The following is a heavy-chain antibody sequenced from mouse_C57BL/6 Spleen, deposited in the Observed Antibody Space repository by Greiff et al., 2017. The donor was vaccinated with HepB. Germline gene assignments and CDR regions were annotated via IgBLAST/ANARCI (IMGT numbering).Heavy chain of an antibody. D-gene: IGHD2-10*01. CDR1: GYTFTSYW. J-gene: IGHJ1*03. Sequence: QVQLQQPGAELVMPGASVKLSCKASGYTFTSYWMHWVKQRPGQGLEWIGEIDPSDSFTNYNQKFKGKSTLTVDKSSSTAYMQLSSLTSEDSAVYYCARFLLPWYFDVWGTGTTVTVSS. CDR2: IDPSDSFT. V-gene: IGHV1-69*01. CDR3: ARFLLPWYFDV.